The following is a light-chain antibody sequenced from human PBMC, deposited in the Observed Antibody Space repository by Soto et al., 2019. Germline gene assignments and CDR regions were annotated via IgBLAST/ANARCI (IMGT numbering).Light chain of an antibody. V-gene: IGLV2-14*01. Sequence: QSVLTQPASVSGSPGQSITISCTGTSSDVGGYNYVSWYQQRPGKAPKLMIYEVSNRPSGVSNRFSGSKSGNTASLTISGLQAEDEADYFCCSYAGHSAHWVFGGGTKLTVL. CDR3: CSYAGHSAHWV. CDR2: EVS. J-gene: IGLJ3*02. CDR1: SSDVGGYNY.